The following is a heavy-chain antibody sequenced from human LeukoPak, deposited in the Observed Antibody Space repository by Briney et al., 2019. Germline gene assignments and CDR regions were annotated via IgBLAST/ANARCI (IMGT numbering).Heavy chain of an antibody. CDR2: ISGSGGST. D-gene: IGHD1-26*01. Sequence: PGGSLRLSCAASGFTFSSYAMSWVRQAPGKGLEWVSAISGSGGSTYYADSVKGRFTISRDNSRHTLYLQMNSLRAEDTAVYYCAKVTLGVSWDMHFDSWGQGTLVTVSS. V-gene: IGHV3-23*01. J-gene: IGHJ4*02. CDR1: GFTFSSYA. CDR3: AKVTLGVSWDMHFDS.